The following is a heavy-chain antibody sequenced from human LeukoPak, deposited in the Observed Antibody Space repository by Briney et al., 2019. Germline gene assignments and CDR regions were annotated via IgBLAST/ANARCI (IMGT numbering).Heavy chain of an antibody. CDR2: INPNSGGT. CDR1: GYTFTVYD. J-gene: IGHJ6*03. V-gene: IGHV1-2*02. D-gene: IGHD5-18*01. Sequence: GASVKVSCKASGYTFTVYDMHWVRQAPGQGLEWMGWINPNSGGTNYAQKFQGRVTLTRDTSISTAYTELTRLTSDDTAVYYCVRDTGMRAYQHYYMDVWGKGTTVTISS. CDR3: VRDTGMRAYQHYYMDV.